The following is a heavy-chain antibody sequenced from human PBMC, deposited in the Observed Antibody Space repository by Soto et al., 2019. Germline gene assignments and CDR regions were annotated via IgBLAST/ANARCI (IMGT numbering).Heavy chain of an antibody. CDR3: ARAGGLGAVAADY. CDR1: GGSISSGGYS. Sequence: QLQLQESGSGLVKPSQTLSLTCAVSGGSISSGGYSWSWIRQPPGKGLEWIGYIYHSGSTYYNPSLKSRVTISVTRSKNQFSLKLSSVPAADTAVYYCARAGGLGAVAADYWGQGTLVTVSS. V-gene: IGHV4-30-2*01. J-gene: IGHJ4*02. CDR2: IYHSGST. D-gene: IGHD6-19*01.